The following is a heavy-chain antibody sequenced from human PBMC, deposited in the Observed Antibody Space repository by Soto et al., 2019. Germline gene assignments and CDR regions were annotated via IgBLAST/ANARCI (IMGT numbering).Heavy chain of an antibody. D-gene: IGHD6-13*01. Sequence: SETLSLTCTVSGGSISSGGYYWSWIRQHPWKGLEWIGYIYYSGSTYYNPSLKSRVTISVDTSKNQFSLKLSSVTAADTAVYYCARAPRIRAAAGPYYFDYGGQGTLVTVS. CDR2: IYYSGST. J-gene: IGHJ4*02. V-gene: IGHV4-31*03. CDR3: ARAPRIRAAAGPYYFDY. CDR1: GGSISSGGYY.